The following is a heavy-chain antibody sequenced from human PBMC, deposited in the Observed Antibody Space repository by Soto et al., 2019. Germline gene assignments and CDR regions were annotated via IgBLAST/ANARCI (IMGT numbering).Heavy chain of an antibody. CDR1: GFAFSSYY. Sequence: PGGSLRLSCGASGFAFSSYYMHWVRQAPGKGLVWVSRINGDGSSTNYADSVKGRFTISRDNAKNTVYLQMNSLRADDTAVYYCARGGTYYYDSSGYYYDWFDPWGQGTLVTVSS. CDR3: ARGGTYYYDSSGYYYDWFDP. V-gene: IGHV3-74*01. CDR2: INGDGSST. D-gene: IGHD3-22*01. J-gene: IGHJ5*02.